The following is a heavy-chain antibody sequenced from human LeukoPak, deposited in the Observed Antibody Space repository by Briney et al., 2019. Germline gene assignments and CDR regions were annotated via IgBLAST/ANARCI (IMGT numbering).Heavy chain of an antibody. J-gene: IGHJ4*02. V-gene: IGHV4-61*02. CDR1: GGSISSGSYY. D-gene: IGHD2-15*01. CDR3: ASTRPKDAAVDY. Sequence: SQTLSLTCTVSGGSISSGSYYWSWIRQPAGKGLEWIGRIYTSGSTNYNPSLKSRVTISVDTSKNQFSLKLSSVTAADTAVYYCASTRPKDAAVDYWGQGTLVTVSS. CDR2: IYTSGST.